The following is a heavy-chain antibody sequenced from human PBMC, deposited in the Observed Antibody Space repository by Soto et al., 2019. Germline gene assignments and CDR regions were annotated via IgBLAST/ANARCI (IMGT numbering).Heavy chain of an antibody. CDR3: ARDPEVGWFDP. CDR2: IYYSGST. CDR1: GGSISSGGYY. Sequence: SETLSLTCTVSGGSISSGGYYWSWIRQHPGKGLEWIGYIYYSGSTYNPSLKSRVTISVDTSKNQFSLKLSSVTAADTAVYYCARDPEVGWFDPWGQGTLVTVSS. J-gene: IGHJ5*02. V-gene: IGHV4-31*03.